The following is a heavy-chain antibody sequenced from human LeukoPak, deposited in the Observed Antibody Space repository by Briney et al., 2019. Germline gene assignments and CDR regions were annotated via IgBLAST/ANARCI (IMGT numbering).Heavy chain of an antibody. Sequence: ASLKLSCKASGYTFTGYYMNWVRQAPGQGLEWMGWINPNSGGTNYAQTFQGRVTITRDKSISTTYMQLSRLRSEDTAGYYCAKVPRRGIAVARGGYFDGCGQGTLVTASA. J-gene: IGHJ4*02. V-gene: IGHV1-2*02. CDR1: GYTFTGYY. D-gene: IGHD6-19*01. CDR3: AKVPRRGIAVARGGYFDG. CDR2: INPNSGGT.